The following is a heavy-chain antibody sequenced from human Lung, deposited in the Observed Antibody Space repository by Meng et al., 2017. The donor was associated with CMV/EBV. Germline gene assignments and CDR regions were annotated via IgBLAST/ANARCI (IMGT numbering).Heavy chain of an antibody. CDR3: AREFFGAILGWYDP. CDR2: INPNSGGT. D-gene: IGHD3-10*01. Sequence: ASVKVSCKASGYTFTGYYMHWVRQAPGQGLEWMGWINPNSGGTNYAQKFQGRVTMTRDTSISTAYMELSRLRSDDTAVYYCAREFFGAILGWYDPCGQGTLITVSS. V-gene: IGHV1-2*02. J-gene: IGHJ5*02. CDR1: GYTFTGYY.